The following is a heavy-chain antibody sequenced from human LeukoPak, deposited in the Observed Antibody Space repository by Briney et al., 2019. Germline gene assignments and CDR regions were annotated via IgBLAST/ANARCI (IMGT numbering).Heavy chain of an antibody. CDR2: IRFTGSYI. CDR1: GFTFSSYS. CDR3: AKPVYYDYVWGSYSSHDAFDI. J-gene: IGHJ3*02. D-gene: IGHD3-16*01. V-gene: IGHV3-21*04. Sequence: GGSLRLSCAASGFTFSSYSMNWVRQAPGRGLEWVSSIRFTGSYIYYADSVKGRFTISRDDAKNLLSLQMISLRVEDTAVYYCAKPVYYDYVWGSYSSHDAFDIWGQGTMVTVSS.